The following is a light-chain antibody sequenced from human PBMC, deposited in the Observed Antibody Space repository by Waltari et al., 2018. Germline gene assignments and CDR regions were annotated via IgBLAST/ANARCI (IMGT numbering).Light chain of an antibody. V-gene: IGKV1-5*03. CDR1: QSISNW. CDR3: QAYDAYLWT. J-gene: IGKJ1*01. Sequence: DIQMTQSPSTLSESVGDRVTITCRASQSISNWVAWYQQNPGKAPKLLIYEASSLKSGVPSRFSGSGSGTEFTLTISSLQPDDFATYYCQAYDAYLWTFGQGTKVEIK. CDR2: EAS.